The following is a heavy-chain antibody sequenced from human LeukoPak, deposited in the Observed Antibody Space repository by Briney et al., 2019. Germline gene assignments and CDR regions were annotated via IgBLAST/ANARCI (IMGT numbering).Heavy chain of an antibody. J-gene: IGHJ4*02. CDR3: ARGGVATVTPDY. CDR2: IYYSGST. CDR1: GGSLSSYY. D-gene: IGHD4-17*01. Sequence: PSETLSLTCTVSGGSLSSYYWSWIRQPPGKGLEWIGYIYYSGSTNYNPSLKSRVTISVDTSKNQFSLKLSSVTAADTAVYYCARGGVATVTPDYWGQGTLVTVSS. V-gene: IGHV4-59*01.